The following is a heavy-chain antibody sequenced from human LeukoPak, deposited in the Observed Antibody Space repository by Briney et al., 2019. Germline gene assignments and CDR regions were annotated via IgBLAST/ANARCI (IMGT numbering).Heavy chain of an antibody. Sequence: SVKVSCKASGGTFSSYAISWVRQAPGQGLEWMGRIIPILGIANYAQKFQGRVTITADKSTSTAYMELSGLRSEDTAVYYCARGSGSSPYYYYYGMDVWGQGTTVTVSS. CDR1: GGTFSSYA. J-gene: IGHJ6*02. CDR2: IIPILGIA. V-gene: IGHV1-69*04. D-gene: IGHD3-10*01. CDR3: ARGSGSSPYYYYYGMDV.